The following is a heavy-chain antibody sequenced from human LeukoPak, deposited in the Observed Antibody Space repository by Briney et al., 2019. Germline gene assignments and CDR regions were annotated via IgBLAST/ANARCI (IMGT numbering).Heavy chain of an antibody. Sequence: SETLSLTCAVYGVSFSGYYWSWIRQPPGKGLEWIGEINHSGSTNYNPSLKSRVTISVDTSKNQFSLKLTSVTAADTAVYYCARGGKWLYYFDYWGQGTLVTVSS. CDR3: ARGGKWLYYFDY. D-gene: IGHD6-19*01. J-gene: IGHJ4*02. CDR1: GVSFSGYY. CDR2: INHSGST. V-gene: IGHV4-34*01.